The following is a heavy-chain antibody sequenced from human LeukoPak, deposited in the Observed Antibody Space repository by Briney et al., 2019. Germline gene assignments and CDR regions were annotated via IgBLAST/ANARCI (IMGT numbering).Heavy chain of an antibody. J-gene: IGHJ4*02. CDR3: AKDRITMVRGVILYDY. V-gene: IGHV3-23*01. D-gene: IGHD3-10*01. CDR1: GFTFSSYA. CDR2: ISGSGGST. Sequence: AGGSLRLSCAASGFTFSSYAMSWVRQAPGKGLEWVSAISGSGGSTYYADSVKGRFTISRDNSKNTLYLQMNSLRAEDTAVYYCAKDRITMVRGVILYDYWGQGTLVTVSS.